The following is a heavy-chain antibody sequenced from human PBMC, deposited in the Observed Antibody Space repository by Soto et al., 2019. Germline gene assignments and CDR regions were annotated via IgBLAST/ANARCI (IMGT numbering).Heavy chain of an antibody. CDR2: ISPYNGKT. J-gene: IGHJ4*02. CDR3: ARADYGDTKIYSYDH. D-gene: IGHD4-17*01. CDR1: GYTFTEYG. Sequence: ASVKVSCKTSGYTFTEYGISWFRQAPGQGLEWMGWISPYNGKTNYIQEFQDRVTITTDTSSTTVYMDLRTLKSDDTAIYFCARADYGDTKIYSYDHWGQGTLVTVSS. V-gene: IGHV1-18*01.